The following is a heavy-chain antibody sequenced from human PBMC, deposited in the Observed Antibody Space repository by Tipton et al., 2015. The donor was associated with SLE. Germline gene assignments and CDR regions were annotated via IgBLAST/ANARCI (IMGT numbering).Heavy chain of an antibody. CDR3: ARLEDPFGIFGVPKGWFDP. CDR1: GGSISRSTYH. J-gene: IGHJ5*02. CDR2: IYYSGST. Sequence: TLSLTCTVSGGSISRSTYHWGWIRQPPGKGLEWIGNIYYSGSTHSNPSLRSRVTMSVDTSKNQFSLKLTSVTAADTAVYYCARLEDPFGIFGVPKGWFDPWGQGTLVTVSS. V-gene: IGHV4-39*07. D-gene: IGHD3-3*01.